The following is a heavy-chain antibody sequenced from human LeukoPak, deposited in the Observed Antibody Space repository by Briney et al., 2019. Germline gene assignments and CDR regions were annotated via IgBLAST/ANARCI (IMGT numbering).Heavy chain of an antibody. D-gene: IGHD3/OR15-3a*01. V-gene: IGHV3-7*01. CDR1: GPTFSSYW. CDR2: IKQDGSEK. Sequence: GGSLRLSCAASGPTFSSYWMSWVRQAPGKGLEWVANIKQDGSEKYYVDSVKGRFTISRDNAKNSLYLQMNSLRAEDTAVYYCARGFGRPWGQGTLVTVSS. CDR3: ARGFGRP. J-gene: IGHJ4*02.